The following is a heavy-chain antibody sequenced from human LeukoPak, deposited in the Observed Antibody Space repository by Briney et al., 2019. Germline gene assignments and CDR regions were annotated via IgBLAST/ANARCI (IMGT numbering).Heavy chain of an antibody. V-gene: IGHV3-48*04. CDR3: ARDLNYDILTGLLYH. D-gene: IGHD3-9*01. CDR2: ISSSSSTI. CDR1: GFTFSSYS. J-gene: IGHJ5*02. Sequence: GGSLRLSCAASGFTFSSYSMNWVRQAPGKGLEWVSYISSSSSTIYYADSVKGRFTISRDNAKNSLYLQMNSLRAEDTAVYYCARDLNYDILTGLLYHWGQGTLVTVSS.